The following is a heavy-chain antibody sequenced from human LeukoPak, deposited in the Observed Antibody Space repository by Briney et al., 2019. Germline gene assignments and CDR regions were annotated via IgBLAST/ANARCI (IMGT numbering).Heavy chain of an antibody. CDR2: INTNTGNP. D-gene: IGHD3-3*01. CDR3: ARGRVERFLEWLLSYGMDV. Sequence: ASVTVSCKASGYTFTSYAMNWVRQAPGQGLEWMGWINTNTGNPTYAQGFTGRFVFSLDTSVSTAYLQISSLKAEDTAVYYCARGRVERFLEWLLSYGMDVWGQGTTVTVSS. CDR1: GYTFTSYA. V-gene: IGHV7-4-1*02. J-gene: IGHJ6*02.